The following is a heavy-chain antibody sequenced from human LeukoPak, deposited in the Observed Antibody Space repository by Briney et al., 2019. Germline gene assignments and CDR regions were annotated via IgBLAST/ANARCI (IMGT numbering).Heavy chain of an antibody. Sequence: PGGSLRLSCAASGFTFTNCAMTWVRQAPGKGLEWVSSISGSGASTYYADSVRGRFTISRDNSKNTVYLQMNGLSVEDTALYYCAKDQSRVGASDPFDSWGQGTRVTVSS. CDR1: GFTFTNCA. CDR3: AKDQSRVGASDPFDS. D-gene: IGHD1-26*01. V-gene: IGHV3-23*01. CDR2: ISGSGAST. J-gene: IGHJ5*01.